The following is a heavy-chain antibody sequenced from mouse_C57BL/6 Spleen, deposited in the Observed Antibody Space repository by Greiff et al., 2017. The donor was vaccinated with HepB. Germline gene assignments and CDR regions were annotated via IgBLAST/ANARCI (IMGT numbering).Heavy chain of an antibody. CDR2: INPNNGGT. V-gene: IGHV1-22*01. D-gene: IGHD3-2*02. CDR1: GYTFTDYN. J-gene: IGHJ2*01. CDR3: ARRGSSGYVIDY. Sequence: VQLKQSGPELVKPGASVKMSCKASGYTFTDYNMHWVKQSHGKSLEWIGYINPNNGGTSYNQKFKGKATLTVNKSSSTAYMELRSLTSEDSAVYYCARRGSSGYVIDYWGQGTTLTVSS.